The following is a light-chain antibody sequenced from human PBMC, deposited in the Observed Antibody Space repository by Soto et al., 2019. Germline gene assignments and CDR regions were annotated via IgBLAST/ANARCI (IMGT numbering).Light chain of an antibody. CDR3: SPYTSSSTLVV. J-gene: IGLJ2*01. CDR1: SSDVGGYNY. V-gene: IGLV2-14*01. CDR2: EVS. Sequence: QSALTQPASVSGSPGQSITISCTGTSSDVGGYNYVSWYRQHPGKAPKLMIYEVSNRPSGVSNRFSGFKSGNTASLTISGLQADDEADYNCSPYTSSSTLVVFGGGTKLTVL.